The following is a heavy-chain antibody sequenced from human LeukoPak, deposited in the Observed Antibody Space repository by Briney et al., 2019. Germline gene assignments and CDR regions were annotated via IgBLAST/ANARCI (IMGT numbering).Heavy chain of an antibody. V-gene: IGHV4-59*01. J-gene: IGHJ4*02. Sequence: SETLSLTCTVSGGSISSYYWSWIRQPPGKGLEWIGYIYYSGGTNYNPSLKSRVTISVDTSKKRFSLKLSSVTAADTAVYYCARDRPGGSSLDYWGQGTLVTVTS. CDR3: ARDRPGGSSLDY. CDR1: GGSISSYY. D-gene: IGHD1-26*01. CDR2: IYYSGGT.